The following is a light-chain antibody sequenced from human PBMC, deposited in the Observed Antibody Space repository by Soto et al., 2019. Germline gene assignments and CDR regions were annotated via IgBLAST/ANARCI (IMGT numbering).Light chain of an antibody. CDR1: QSVSSSS. CDR2: DAS. Sequence: NMLTQSPGTLSLSPGERATLSCRASQSVSSSSLAWYQQKRGQAPRLLIHDASSRATGIPDRFSGSGSGTDFTLTISRLEPEDFATYYCQHYNSYSEAFGQGTKVDIK. J-gene: IGKJ1*01. V-gene: IGKV3-20*01. CDR3: QHYNSYSEA.